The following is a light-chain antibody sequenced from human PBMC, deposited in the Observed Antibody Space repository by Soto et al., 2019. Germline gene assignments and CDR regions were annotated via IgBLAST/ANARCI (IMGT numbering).Light chain of an antibody. J-gene: IGLJ2*01. CDR2: DVS. CDR1: SSDVGGYNS. CDR3: SSYTSSSTLV. Sequence: QSALTQPASVSGSPGQSITISCTGTSSDVGGYNSVSWYQQHPGKAPQLMIYDVSNRPSGVSNRFSGSKSGNTASLTISGLQAEDEADYYCSSYTSSSTLVFGGGTQLTVL. V-gene: IGLV2-14*03.